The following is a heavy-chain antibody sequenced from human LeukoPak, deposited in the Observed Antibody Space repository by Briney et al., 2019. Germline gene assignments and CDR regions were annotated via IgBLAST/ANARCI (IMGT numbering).Heavy chain of an antibody. V-gene: IGHV2-70*04. CDR1: GFSLSTRGMR. Sequence: SGPALVKPTQTLTLTCTFSGFSLSTRGMRVSWIRQPPGKALEWLARIDWDDDKFYSTSLKTRLTISKDTSKNQVVLTMTNMDPVDTATYYCAPMVTGACDAFDIWGQGTMVTVSS. D-gene: IGHD7-27*01. CDR3: APMVTGACDAFDI. CDR2: IDWDDDK. J-gene: IGHJ3*02.